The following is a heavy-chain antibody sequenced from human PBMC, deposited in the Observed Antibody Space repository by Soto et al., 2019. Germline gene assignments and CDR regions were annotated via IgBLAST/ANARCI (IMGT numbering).Heavy chain of an antibody. CDR2: IHYSGNT. J-gene: IGHJ5*02. D-gene: IGHD3-10*01. CDR3: ARATYGSVRVRWFDP. V-gene: IGHV4-59*01. CDR1: GGSISNNF. Sequence: PSETLSLTCTVSGGSISNNFWSWIRQPPGKGLEWIGYIHYSGNTNYNPSLKSRVTISIDTSKNQFSLRLTSVTAADTAVYYCARATYGSVRVRWFDPWGQGNLVTVSS.